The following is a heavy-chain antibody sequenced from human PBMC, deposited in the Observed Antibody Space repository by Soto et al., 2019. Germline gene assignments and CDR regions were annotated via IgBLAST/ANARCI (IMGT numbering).Heavy chain of an antibody. CDR1: GGSFSGYY. J-gene: IGHJ6*02. CDR3: ARDRKWIQLDYYYGMDV. D-gene: IGHD1-1*01. CDR2: IYHSGST. V-gene: IGHV4-34*01. Sequence: SETLSLTCAVSGGSFSGYYWSWIRQPPGKGLEWIGDIYHSGSTNYNPSLKSRVTISVDTSKNQFSLKLSSVTAADTAVYYCARDRKWIQLDYYYGMDVWGQGTTVTVSS.